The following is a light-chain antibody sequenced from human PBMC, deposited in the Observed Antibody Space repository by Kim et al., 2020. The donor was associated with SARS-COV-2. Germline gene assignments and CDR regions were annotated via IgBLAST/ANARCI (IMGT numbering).Light chain of an antibody. V-gene: IGLV3-19*01. J-gene: IGLJ2*01. CDR1: SLRSYY. CDR3: NSRDSNDYVV. Sequence: ALVQTVRITYQGDSLRSYYATWYQQKPGQAPKVVIYGKDNRPSGVPDRFSGSSSGNTAYLTITGTQAGDEADYYCNSRDSNDYVVFGGGTQLTVL. CDR2: GKD.